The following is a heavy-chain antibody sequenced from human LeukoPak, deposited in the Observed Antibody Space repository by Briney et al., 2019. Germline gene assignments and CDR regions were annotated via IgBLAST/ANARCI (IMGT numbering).Heavy chain of an antibody. Sequence: ASVTVSCKASGYTFTGYYMHWVRQAPGQGLEWMGIINPSGGSTSYAQKFQGRVTMTRDRSTSTVYMELSSLRSEDTAVYYCAREGFDAFDIWGQGTMVTVSS. CDR1: GYTFTGYY. CDR2: INPSGGST. CDR3: AREGFDAFDI. J-gene: IGHJ3*02. V-gene: IGHV1-46*01.